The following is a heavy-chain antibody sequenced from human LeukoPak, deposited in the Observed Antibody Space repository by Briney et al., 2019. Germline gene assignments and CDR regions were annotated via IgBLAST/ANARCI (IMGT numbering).Heavy chain of an antibody. V-gene: IGHV1-2*02. D-gene: IGHD3-22*01. CDR2: INANSGGT. J-gene: IGHJ1*01. CDR3: ARGGNYYDSSGYCFQH. Sequence: ASVKVSCKASGYIFTGYYMHWVRQAPGQGLEWMGWINANSGGTKYAQKFQGRVTMTRDTSISTAYMELSSLRSEDMAVYYCARGGNYYDSSGYCFQHWGQGTLVTVSS. CDR1: GYIFTGYY.